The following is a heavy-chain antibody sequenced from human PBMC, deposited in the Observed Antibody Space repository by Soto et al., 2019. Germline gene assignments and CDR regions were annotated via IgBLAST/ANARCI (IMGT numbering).Heavy chain of an antibody. CDR2: IYYSGST. J-gene: IGHJ4*02. Sequence: SETLSLTCTVSGGSISSGDYYWRWIRQPPGKGLEWIGYIYYSGSTYYNPSLKSRVTISVDTSKNQFSLKLSSVTAADTAVYYCARERYYGSGSYSPYFDYWGQGTLVTVSS. CDR1: GGSISSGDYY. V-gene: IGHV4-30-4*01. CDR3: ARERYYGSGSYSPYFDY. D-gene: IGHD3-10*01.